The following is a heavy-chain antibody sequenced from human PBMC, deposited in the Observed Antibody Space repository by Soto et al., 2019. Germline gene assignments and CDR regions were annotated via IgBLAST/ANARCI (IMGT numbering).Heavy chain of an antibody. V-gene: IGHV1-69*06. CDR3: ACQHESYYYDSSGYYTPLYI. CDR2: IIPIFGTA. J-gene: IGHJ4*02. D-gene: IGHD3-22*01. CDR1: GGAFSSYA. Sequence: EASVKVSCKASGGAFSSYAISWVRQAPGQGLEWMGGIIPIFGTANYAQKFQGRVTITADKSTSTAYMELSSLRSEDTAVYYCACQHESYYYDSSGYYTPLYIWGQGTLVTVSS.